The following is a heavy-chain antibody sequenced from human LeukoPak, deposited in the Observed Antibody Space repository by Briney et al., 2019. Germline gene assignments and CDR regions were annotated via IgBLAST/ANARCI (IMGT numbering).Heavy chain of an antibody. CDR3: ARAGGLDGMDV. V-gene: IGHV3-66*01. CDR1: GFTVSSNY. J-gene: IGHJ6*02. CDR2: IYRGGST. Sequence: PGGSLRLSCTASGFTVSSNYMSWVRQAPGKGLEWVSVIYRGGSTYYAGSVKGRFTISRDNSKNTLYLQMNSPRGEDTAVYYCARAGGLDGMDVWGQGTTVTVSS. D-gene: IGHD3/OR15-3a*01.